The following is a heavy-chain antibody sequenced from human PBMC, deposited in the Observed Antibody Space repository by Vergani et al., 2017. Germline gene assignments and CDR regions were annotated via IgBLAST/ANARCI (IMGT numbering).Heavy chain of an antibody. J-gene: IGHJ4*02. Sequence: QVQLQQWGAGLLKPSETLSLTCAVYGGSFSGYYWSWIRQPPGKGLEWIGEINHSGSTNYNPSLKSRVTISVDTSKNQFSLKLSSVTASDTAVYYRAARIAAAGTRDYWGQGTLVTVSS. CDR2: INHSGST. D-gene: IGHD6-13*01. CDR3: AARIAAAGTRDY. CDR1: GGSFSGYY. V-gene: IGHV4-34*01.